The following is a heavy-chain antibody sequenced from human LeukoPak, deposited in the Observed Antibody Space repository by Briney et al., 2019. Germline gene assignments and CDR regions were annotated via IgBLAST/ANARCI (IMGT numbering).Heavy chain of an antibody. CDR1: GFSFNTYT. D-gene: IGHD3-10*01. CDR2: IRRTSVNK. J-gene: IGHJ4*02. Sequence: PAGSLSLSCAGSGFSFNTYTMNWVRQPPGRGLGWISSIRRTSVNKYYAASVRGRLTNSRDNSKNSLYVEMSSLRAEDTAVYYCVGGVSRELWGQGTLVTVSS. V-gene: IGHV3-21*01. CDR3: VGGVSREL.